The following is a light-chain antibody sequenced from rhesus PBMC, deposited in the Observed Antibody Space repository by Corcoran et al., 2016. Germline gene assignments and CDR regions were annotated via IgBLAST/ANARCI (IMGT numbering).Light chain of an antibody. CDR3: LQYSSSPYS. Sequence: DIQMTQSPSSLSASVGDTVTITCRASQSISSWLDWYQQKPGKSPKPLIYKASSLQSGAPSRFSGSGSGTDFTLTISSLQPEDFATYYCLQYSSSPYSFGQGTKVEIK. CDR2: KAS. CDR1: QSISSW. J-gene: IGKJ2*01. V-gene: IGKV1-22*01.